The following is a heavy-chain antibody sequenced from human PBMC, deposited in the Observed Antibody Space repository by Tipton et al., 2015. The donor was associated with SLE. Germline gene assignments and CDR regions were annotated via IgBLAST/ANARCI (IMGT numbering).Heavy chain of an antibody. CDR3: ARRPDGFDI. CDR2: INHSGST. V-gene: IGHV4-34*01. CDR1: GGSLSGYQ. Sequence: LRLSCAVYGGSLSGYQWSWIRQSPGKGLEWIGEINHSGSTNHNPSLKSRVTISVDTSKNQFSLKLSSVTAADTAVYYCARRPDGFDIWGQETMVTVSS. J-gene: IGHJ3*02.